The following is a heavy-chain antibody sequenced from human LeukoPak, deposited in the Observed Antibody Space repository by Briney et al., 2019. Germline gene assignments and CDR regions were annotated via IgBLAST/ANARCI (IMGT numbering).Heavy chain of an antibody. CDR2: IYYSGST. V-gene: IGHV4-39*01. D-gene: IGHD1-26*01. J-gene: IGHJ4*02. CDR3: ARRSRGGFDY. Sequence: PSETLSLTCTVSGSSVSSDTHYWGWIRQPPGKGLEWIVSIYYSGSTNYNPSLKSRVTISVDTSKNQFSLNVTSVTAADTAVYYCARRSRGGFDYWGQGTLVTVSS. CDR1: GSSVSSDTHY.